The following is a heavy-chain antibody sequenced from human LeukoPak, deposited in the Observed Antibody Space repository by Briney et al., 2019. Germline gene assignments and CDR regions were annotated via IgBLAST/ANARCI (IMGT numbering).Heavy chain of an antibody. CDR2: ISWNSGSI. Sequence: AGGSLRLSCAASGFTFDDYAMHWVRQAPGKGLEWVSGISWNSGSIGYADSVKGRFTISRDNAKNSLYLQMNSLRAEDTALYYCAKDGTMVAFDIWGQGTMVTVSS. CDR1: GFTFDDYA. J-gene: IGHJ3*02. CDR3: AKDGTMVAFDI. D-gene: IGHD3-10*01. V-gene: IGHV3-9*01.